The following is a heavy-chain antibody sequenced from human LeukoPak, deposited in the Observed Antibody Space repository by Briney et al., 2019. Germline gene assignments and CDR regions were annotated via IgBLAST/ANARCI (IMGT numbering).Heavy chain of an antibody. D-gene: IGHD4-23*01. V-gene: IGHV3-23*01. Sequence: GGSLRLSCAASGFTFSGYAMSWVRQAPGKALEWVSAISGSGGNTYYAGSVEGRFTIPRDNSKTTLFLQMNSLRAADTAVYYCAKAHGDNAGGFDYWGQGTLVTVSS. J-gene: IGHJ4*02. CDR3: AKAHGDNAGGFDY. CDR2: ISGSGGNT. CDR1: GFTFSGYA.